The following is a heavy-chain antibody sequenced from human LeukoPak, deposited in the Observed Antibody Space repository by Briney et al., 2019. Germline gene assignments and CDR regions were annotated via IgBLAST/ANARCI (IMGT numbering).Heavy chain of an antibody. D-gene: IGHD3-16*01. CDR2: INPNSGGT. Sequence: SVKVSCKASGYTFTGYYMHWVRQAPGQGLEWMGWINPNSGGTNYAQIFQGRVTMTRDTSISTAYMELSRLRSDDTAVYYCAREAELGTFDYWGQGTLVTVSS. CDR3: AREAELGTFDY. J-gene: IGHJ4*02. V-gene: IGHV1-2*02. CDR1: GYTFTGYY.